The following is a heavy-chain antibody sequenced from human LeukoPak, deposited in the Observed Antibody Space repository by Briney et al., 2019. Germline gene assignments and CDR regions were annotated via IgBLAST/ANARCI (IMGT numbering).Heavy chain of an antibody. D-gene: IGHD3-9*01. J-gene: IGHJ4*02. V-gene: IGHV3-11*01. CDR3: ASVARLLAD. Sequence: GGSLRLPCAASGFTFSDYYMNWIRQAPGKGLEYIAYISQSGADVSYADSVEGRFTVSRDNAKNSVFLQMNSLTAEDTAVYYCASVARLLADWGQGTLVTVSS. CDR1: GFTFSDYY. CDR2: ISQSGADV.